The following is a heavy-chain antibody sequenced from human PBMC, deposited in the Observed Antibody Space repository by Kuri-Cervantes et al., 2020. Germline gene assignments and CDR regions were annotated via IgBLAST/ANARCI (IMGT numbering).Heavy chain of an antibody. D-gene: IGHD6-13*01. CDR1: GFTFSSYG. CDR3: ARGEGSSWDLRFYYYYYMDV. V-gene: IGHV3-33*01. Sequence: LSLTCAASGFTFSSYGMHWVRQAPGKGLEWVAVIWYDGSNKYYADSVKGRFTISRDNSKNTLYLQMDSLRAEDTAVYYCARGEGSSWDLRFYYYYYMDVWGKGTTVTVSS. CDR2: IWYDGSNK. J-gene: IGHJ6*03.